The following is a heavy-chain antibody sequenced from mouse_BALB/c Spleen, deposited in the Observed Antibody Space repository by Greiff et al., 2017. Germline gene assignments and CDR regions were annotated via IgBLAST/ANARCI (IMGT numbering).Heavy chain of an antibody. V-gene: IGHV1-87*01. CDR2: IYPGDGDT. CDR1: GYTFTSYW. J-gene: IGHJ4*01. D-gene: IGHD1-1*01. CDR3: ARDTTVVDYAMDY. Sequence: QVQLQQSGAELARPGASVKLSCKASGYTFTSYWMQWVKQRPGQGLEWIGAIYPGDGDTRYTQKFKGKATLTADKSSSTAYMQLSSLASEDSAVYYCARDTTVVDYAMDYWGQGTSVTVSS.